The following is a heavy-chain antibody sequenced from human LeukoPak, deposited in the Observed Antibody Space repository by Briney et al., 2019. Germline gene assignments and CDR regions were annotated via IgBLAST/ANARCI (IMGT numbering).Heavy chain of an antibody. CDR1: GFTVSSNY. CDR2: TYSGGST. Sequence: PGGSLRLSCAASGFTVSSNYMSWVRQAPGKGLEWVSITYSGGSTYYADSVQGRFTISRDNSKNTLYLQMSGLRAEDSAAYYCTTDLPLYDSRMNDYWGQGTLVTVSS. D-gene: IGHD3-22*01. V-gene: IGHV3-53*01. J-gene: IGHJ4*02. CDR3: TTDLPLYDSRMNDY.